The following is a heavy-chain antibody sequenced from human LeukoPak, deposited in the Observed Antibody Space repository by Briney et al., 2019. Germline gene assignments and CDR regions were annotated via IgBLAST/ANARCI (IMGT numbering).Heavy chain of an antibody. J-gene: IGHJ4*02. V-gene: IGHV3-23*01. D-gene: IGHD3-22*01. Sequence: GGSLRLSCAASGFTFSSYAMIWVRQAPGKGLEWVSAISGSGGSTYYADSVKGRFTISRDNSKNTLYLQMNSLRAEDTAVYYCAKDFHYYDSPFDYWGQGTLVTVSS. CDR2: ISGSGGST. CDR3: AKDFHYYDSPFDY. CDR1: GFTFSSYA.